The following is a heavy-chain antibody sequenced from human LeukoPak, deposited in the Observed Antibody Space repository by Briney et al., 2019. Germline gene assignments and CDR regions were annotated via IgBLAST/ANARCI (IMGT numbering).Heavy chain of an antibody. V-gene: IGHV3-7*01. CDR2: IKQDGSEE. CDR1: EFRFGRDW. D-gene: IGHD2-2*01. J-gene: IGHJ1*01. CDR3: ATLDSTKSVF. Sequence: PVGSLRLCCDASEFRFGRDWISWVRQAPGKGLEWVACIKQDGSEEYYVGSVRGRFTVSVDNGKNSLYLQMNSLRAEDTARYYCATLDSTKSVFWGRGTAVTVSS.